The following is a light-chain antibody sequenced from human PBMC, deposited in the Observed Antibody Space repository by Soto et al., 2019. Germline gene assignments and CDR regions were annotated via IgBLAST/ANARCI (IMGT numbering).Light chain of an antibody. Sequence: DIQMTQSPSSLSASVGDRVTITCRASQSISNYLSWYQQKPGKAPNLLIFAASTLQIGVPSRFSGGGYGTDFTLTISSLQPEDFATYYCQQTHNAPLSFGGGTRVEV. V-gene: IGKV1-39*01. CDR2: AAS. CDR3: QQTHNAPLS. CDR1: QSISNY. J-gene: IGKJ4*01.